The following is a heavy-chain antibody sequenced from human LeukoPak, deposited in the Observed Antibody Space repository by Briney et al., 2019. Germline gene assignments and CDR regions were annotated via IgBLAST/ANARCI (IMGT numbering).Heavy chain of an antibody. D-gene: IGHD6-19*01. V-gene: IGHV1-2*02. CDR3: ARGLSEAVAGTDYFYYYGMDV. J-gene: IGHJ6*02. CDR2: INPNSGGT. CDR1: GYTFTGYY. Sequence: ASVKVSCKASGYTFTGYYMHWVRQAPGQGLEWMGWINPNSGGTNYAQKFQGRVTMARDTSISTAYMELSRLRSDDTAVYYCARGLSEAVAGTDYFYYYGMDVWGQGTTVTVSS.